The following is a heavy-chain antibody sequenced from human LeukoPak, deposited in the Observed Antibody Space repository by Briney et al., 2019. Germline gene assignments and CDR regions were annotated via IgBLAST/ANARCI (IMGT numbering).Heavy chain of an antibody. V-gene: IGHV3-48*04. CDR3: AKYSGSYEKWLDY. CDR2: ISSSGSTI. Sequence: GGSLRLSCAASGFTFSSYSMNWVRQAPGKGLEWVSYISSSGSTIYYADSVKGRFTISRDNAKNSLYLQMNSLRAEDTAVYYCAKYSGSYEKWLDYWGQGTLVTASS. D-gene: IGHD1-26*01. J-gene: IGHJ4*02. CDR1: GFTFSSYS.